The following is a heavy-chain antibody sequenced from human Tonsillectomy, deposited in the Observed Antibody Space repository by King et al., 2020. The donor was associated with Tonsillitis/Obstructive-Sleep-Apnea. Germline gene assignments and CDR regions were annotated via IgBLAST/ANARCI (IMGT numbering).Heavy chain of an antibody. J-gene: IGHJ6*03. CDR3: ASGKYYYYYYYMDV. Sequence: QLVQSGGGLVQPGGSLRLSCAASGFTFSSYWMSWVRQAPGKGLEWVANIKQDGSEKYYVDFVKGRFTISSDNAKNSLYLQMNSLRAEDTAVYYCASGKYYYYYYYMDVWGKGTTVTVSS. V-gene: IGHV3-7*02. CDR2: IKQDGSEK. D-gene: IGHD1-14*01. CDR1: GFTFSSYW.